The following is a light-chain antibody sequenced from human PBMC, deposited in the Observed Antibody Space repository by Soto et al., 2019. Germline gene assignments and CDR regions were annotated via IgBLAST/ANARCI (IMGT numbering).Light chain of an antibody. CDR1: SSDVGAYNY. CDR2: EVS. J-gene: IGLJ3*02. V-gene: IGLV2-14*01. Sequence: QSALTQPASVSGSPGQSITISCTGTSSDVGAYNYVSWYQQHPGKAPKLMIYEVSNRPSGVSNRFSGSKSGNTASLTISGLQAEDEADYYCSSYTSSTTSWVFGGGTQLTVL. CDR3: SSYTSSTTSWV.